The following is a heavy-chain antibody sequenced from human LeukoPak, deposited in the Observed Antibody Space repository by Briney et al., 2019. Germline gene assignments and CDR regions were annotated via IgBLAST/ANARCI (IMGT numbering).Heavy chain of an antibody. V-gene: IGHV3-9*03. Sequence: GGSLRLSCVASGFTFDNYAMHWVRQAPGKGLEWVSGITWNSGSIAYADSVKGRFTISRDSAKNSLYLQMNSLRAEDVALYYCTRSTGWYNYFDYWGQGALVTVSS. D-gene: IGHD6-19*01. CDR1: GFTFDNYA. CDR3: TRSTGWYNYFDY. CDR2: ITWNSGSI. J-gene: IGHJ4*02.